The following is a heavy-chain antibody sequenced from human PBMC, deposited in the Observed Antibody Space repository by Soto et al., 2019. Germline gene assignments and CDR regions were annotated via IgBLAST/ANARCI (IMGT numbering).Heavy chain of an antibody. J-gene: IGHJ6*02. Sequence: QVQLVQSGAGVKKPGSSVKVSCKASGGTFSSYAISWVRQAPGQGLEWMGGIIPIFGTANYAQKFQGRVTITAEEDTSTAYMELSSLRSEDKAVYYCARERRTMVRGAHYYYYGMDVWGQGTTVTVSS. CDR1: GGTFSSYA. D-gene: IGHD3-10*01. V-gene: IGHV1-69*01. CDR3: ARERRTMVRGAHYYYYGMDV. CDR2: IIPIFGTA.